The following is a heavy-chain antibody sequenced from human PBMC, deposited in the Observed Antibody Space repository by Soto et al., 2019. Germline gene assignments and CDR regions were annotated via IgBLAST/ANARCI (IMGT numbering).Heavy chain of an antibody. J-gene: IGHJ4*02. Sequence: PSETLSLTCTVSGGSISNYYWSWIRQPPGKGLEWIGCIYYSGSIEYNPSLKSRVTMSIDTSKNQFSLRLSPVTAADTAVYYCARSHYYYGSGSYLFSEEWGRGTLVTVSS. CDR3: ARSHYYYGSGSYLFSEE. CDR1: GGSISNYY. V-gene: IGHV4-59*08. D-gene: IGHD3-10*01. CDR2: IYYSGSI.